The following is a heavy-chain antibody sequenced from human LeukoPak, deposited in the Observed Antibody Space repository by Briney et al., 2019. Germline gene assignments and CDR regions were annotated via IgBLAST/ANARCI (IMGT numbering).Heavy chain of an antibody. V-gene: IGHV3-30*04. CDR1: GFTFSSYA. CDR2: ISYDGSNK. J-gene: IGHJ4*02. Sequence: GGSLRLSCAASGFTFSSYAMSWVRQAPGKGLEWVAVISYDGSNKYYADSVKGRFTISRDNSKNTLYLQMNSLRAEDTAVYYCAKDLEYYYDSSGYYPLDYWGQGTLVTVSS. CDR3: AKDLEYYYDSSGYYPLDY. D-gene: IGHD3-22*01.